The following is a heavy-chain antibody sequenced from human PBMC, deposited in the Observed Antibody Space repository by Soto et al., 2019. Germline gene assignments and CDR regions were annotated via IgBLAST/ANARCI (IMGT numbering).Heavy chain of an antibody. D-gene: IGHD3-22*01. V-gene: IGHV1-24*01. CDR1: GYTLTELS. Sequence: ASVKVSCKVSGYTLTELSMHWVRQAPGKGLEWMGGFDPEDGETIYAQKFQGRVTMTEDTSTDTAYMELSSLRSEDTAVYYCARGRGNYYDSSGYYWSAFDIWGQGTMVTVSS. J-gene: IGHJ3*02. CDR2: FDPEDGET. CDR3: ARGRGNYYDSSGYYWSAFDI.